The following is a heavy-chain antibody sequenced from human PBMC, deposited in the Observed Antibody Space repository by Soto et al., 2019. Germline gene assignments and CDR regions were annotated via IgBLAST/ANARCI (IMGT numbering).Heavy chain of an antibody. CDR1: GGSIISADSY. D-gene: IGHD2-8*02. CDR3: ATGVSGSRLVDRFDY. V-gene: IGHV4-31*11. J-gene: IGHJ4*02. Sequence: SETLSLTCAVSGGSIISADSYWFWIRKHPGKGLEWIGYIAYSGDTYYNPSLRSRVTISADTSENKFSLTLKSVTAADTAVYFCATGVSGSRLVDRFDYWGQGMLVTVSS. CDR2: IAYSGDT.